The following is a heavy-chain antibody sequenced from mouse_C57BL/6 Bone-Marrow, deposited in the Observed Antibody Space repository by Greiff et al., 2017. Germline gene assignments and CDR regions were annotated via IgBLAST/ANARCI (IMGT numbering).Heavy chain of an antibody. Sequence: QVQLQQSGAELVRPGTSVKMSCKASGYTFTNYWIGWAEQRPGHGLEWIGDIYPGGGYTNYNEKFKGKGTLTADKSSSTAYMQFSSLTSEDSAIYYCARSDVYHSGWYFDVWGTGTTVTVSS. CDR1: GYTFTNYW. J-gene: IGHJ1*03. CDR3: ARSDVYHSGWYFDV. V-gene: IGHV1-63*01. CDR2: IYPGGGYT. D-gene: IGHD2-3*01.